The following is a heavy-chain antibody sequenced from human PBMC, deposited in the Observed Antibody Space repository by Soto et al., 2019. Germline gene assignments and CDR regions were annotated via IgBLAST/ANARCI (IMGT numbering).Heavy chain of an antibody. CDR2: IHASGNT. D-gene: IGHD6-19*01. J-gene: IGHJ5*02. CDR1: GGALNNFY. V-gene: IGHV4-4*07. Sequence: NPSETLSLTCSVSGGALNNFYWNFIRQTAGKGLEWIGRIHASGNTNYNPSLKSRATLSVDTSKNQFSLKVRSVTAADTAVYYCARSSHKESWFDPWGQGTLVTVSS. CDR3: ARSSHKESWFDP.